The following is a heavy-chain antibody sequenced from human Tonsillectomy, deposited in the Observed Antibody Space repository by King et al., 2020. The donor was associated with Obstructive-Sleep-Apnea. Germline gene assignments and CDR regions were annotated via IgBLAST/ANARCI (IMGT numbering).Heavy chain of an antibody. CDR1: GFGFDAFS. CDR2: ISRGSRGGRNTI. V-gene: IGHV3-48*04. J-gene: IGHJ3*01. Sequence: VQLVESGGALVQPGGSLRLTCAGAGFGFDAFSLNWVRQAPGKGPEWISYISRGSRGGRNTIYYADSVMGRFFISSDDSRKSLYLQMNRLRADDTAVYYCARGLSAATGVVAAFDVWGQGTKVTVSS. CDR3: ARGLSAATGVVAAFDV. D-gene: IGHD6-13*01.